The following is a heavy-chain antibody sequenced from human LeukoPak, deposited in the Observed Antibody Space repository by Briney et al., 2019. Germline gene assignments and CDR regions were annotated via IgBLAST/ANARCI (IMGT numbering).Heavy chain of an antibody. Sequence: PGGSLRLSCAASGFTFSTYGMHWARQAPGKGLEWVSVIWFDGSKKYYADSVKGRFTISRDNSKNTVYLQMDSLRAEDTAVYYCARDSATVTNWFDPWGQGTLVTVSS. CDR1: GFTFSTYG. V-gene: IGHV3-33*01. CDR2: IWFDGSKK. J-gene: IGHJ5*02. CDR3: ARDSATVTNWFDP. D-gene: IGHD4-17*01.